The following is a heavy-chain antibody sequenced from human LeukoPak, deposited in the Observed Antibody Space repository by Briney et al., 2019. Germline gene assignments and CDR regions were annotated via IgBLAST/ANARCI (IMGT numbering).Heavy chain of an antibody. D-gene: IGHD3-22*01. J-gene: IGHJ4*02. CDR2: IGGSGGST. V-gene: IGHV3-23*01. CDR1: GFTFSSHA. CDR3: AKSDDSSGYYYGIVY. Sequence: GGSLRLSCAASGFTFSSHAMNWVRQAPGKGLEWVSAIGGSGGSTYYADSVKGRFTISRDNSKNTLYLQMNSLRAEDTALYYCAKSDDSSGYYYGIVYWGQGTLVTVSS.